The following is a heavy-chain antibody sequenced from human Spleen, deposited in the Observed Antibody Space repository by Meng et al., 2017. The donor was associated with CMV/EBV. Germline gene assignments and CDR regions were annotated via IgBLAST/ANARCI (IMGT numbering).Heavy chain of an antibody. V-gene: IGHV3-9*01. CDR1: GFTFDDYA. CDR3: ARDRGTSGWYNLDY. Sequence: SLKISCAASGFTFDDYAMHWVRQAPGKGLEWVSRISWNSGTIDYADSVKGRFTISRDNDKNSLHLQVNSLRAEDTAVYYCARDRGTSGWYNLDYWGQGTLVTVSS. J-gene: IGHJ4*02. CDR2: ISWNSGTI. D-gene: IGHD6-19*01.